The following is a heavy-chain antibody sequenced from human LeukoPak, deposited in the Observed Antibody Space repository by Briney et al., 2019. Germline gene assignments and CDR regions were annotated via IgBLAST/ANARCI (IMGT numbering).Heavy chain of an antibody. D-gene: IGHD3-16*01. CDR2: ISWDGGST. J-gene: IGHJ3*02. V-gene: IGHV3-43*01. CDR3: AKDIGLTLRGIDAFDI. Sequence: GGSLRLSCAASGFTFDDYTMHWVRQAPGKGLEWVSLISWDGGSTYYADSVKGRFTISRDNSKNSLYLQMNSLRTEDTALYYCAKDIGLTLRGIDAFDIWGQGTMVTVSS. CDR1: GFTFDDYT.